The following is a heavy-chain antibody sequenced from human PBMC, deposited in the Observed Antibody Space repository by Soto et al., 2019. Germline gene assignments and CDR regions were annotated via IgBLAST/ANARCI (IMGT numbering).Heavy chain of an antibody. CDR2: IYSGGST. Sequence: EVQLVESGGGLVQPGGSLRLSCAVSGFTVSTIHMNWVRQAPGKGLEWVSAIYSGGSTYYADSVKGRFTISRHNSKTTLYLQMNSLRAEDTAVYYCASRTSSTWYNNWGQGTLVTVSS. D-gene: IGHD6-13*01. J-gene: IGHJ4*02. CDR3: ASRTSSTWYNN. CDR1: GFTVSTIH. V-gene: IGHV3-53*04.